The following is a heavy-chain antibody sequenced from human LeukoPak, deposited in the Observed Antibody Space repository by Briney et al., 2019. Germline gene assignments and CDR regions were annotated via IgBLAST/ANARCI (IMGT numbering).Heavy chain of an antibody. V-gene: IGHV3-48*04. D-gene: IGHD3-10*01. CDR1: GFTFSSYN. Sequence: SGGSLRLSCAASGFTFSSYNMNWVRQAPGKGLEWVSYISSSSSTIYYADSVKGRFTISRDNAKNSLYLQMNSLRVEDTAVYYCARDRVSGSGSIDYWGQGTLVTVSS. CDR3: ARDRVSGSGSIDY. CDR2: ISSSSSTI. J-gene: IGHJ4*02.